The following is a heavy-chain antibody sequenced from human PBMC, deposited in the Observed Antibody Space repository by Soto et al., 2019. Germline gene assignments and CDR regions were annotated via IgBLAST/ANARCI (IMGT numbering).Heavy chain of an antibody. J-gene: IGHJ3*02. V-gene: IGHV3-11*05. CDR1: GFTLSDYY. CDR3: ARDADILTGSDAFDI. Sequence: QVQLVESGGGLVKPGGSLRLSCAVSGFTLSDYYMSWLRQAPGKGLEWVAYISSSRSYTNYADSVKGQFTISRDNAKNSLDQQMNSLRVEDTAVYYGARDADILTGSDAFDIWGQGTMVTVSS. D-gene: IGHD3-9*01. CDR2: ISSSRSYT.